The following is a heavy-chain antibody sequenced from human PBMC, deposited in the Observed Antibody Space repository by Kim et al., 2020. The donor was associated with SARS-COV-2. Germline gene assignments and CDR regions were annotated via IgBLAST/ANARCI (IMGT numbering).Heavy chain of an antibody. J-gene: IGHJ3*02. CDR3: ARGSSGSYPRAFDI. CDR2: INSDGSST. Sequence: GGSLRLSCAASGFTFSSYWMHWVRQAPGKGLVWVSRINSDGSSTTYADSVKGRFTISRDNAKNTLYLQMNSLGAEDTAVYYCARGSSGSYPRAFDIWGQGTMVTVSS. CDR1: GFTFSSYW. D-gene: IGHD1-26*01. V-gene: IGHV3-74*01.